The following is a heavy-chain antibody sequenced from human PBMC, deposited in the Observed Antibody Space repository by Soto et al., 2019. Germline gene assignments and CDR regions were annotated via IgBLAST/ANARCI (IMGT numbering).Heavy chain of an antibody. CDR3: VKDRDSNSWPSRDV. CDR2: ISPNSGNT. CDR1: GYTFTRNG. V-gene: IGHV1-18*01. Sequence: QVHLVQSGAEVKKPGASVNVSCKTSGYTFTRNGISWVRQAPGQGLEWMGWISPNSGNTRYAQKLQDRVIRTTDTSTSTAYMELRSLRSDDTAVYYCVKDRDSNSWPSRDVWGPGTTVTVSS. J-gene: IGHJ6*02. D-gene: IGHD3-22*01.